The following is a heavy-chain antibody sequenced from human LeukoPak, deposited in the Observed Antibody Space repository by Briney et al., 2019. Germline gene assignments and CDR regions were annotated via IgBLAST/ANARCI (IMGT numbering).Heavy chain of an antibody. D-gene: IGHD1-1*01. CDR3: GRIRVSHTGTNDFDN. CDR1: GFSRSTSGTC. CDR2: IDWDDDK. V-gene: IGHV2-70*11. Sequence: ESGPTLVNPTQTLTLTCTFSGFSRSTSGTCVGWIRQPPGKALEWLARIDWDDDKYYSTSLKTRLTISKDTSKNQVVLTMTNMGPVDTTPYYRGRIRVSHTGTNDFDNWGQGNLVTVSS. J-gene: IGHJ4*02.